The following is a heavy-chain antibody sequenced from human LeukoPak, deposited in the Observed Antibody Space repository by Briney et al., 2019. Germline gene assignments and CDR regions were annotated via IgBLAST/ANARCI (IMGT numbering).Heavy chain of an antibody. J-gene: IGHJ4*02. CDR1: GGSISGGGYS. D-gene: IGHD3-10*01. V-gene: IGHV4-30-4*07. CDR2: IYYSGST. Sequence: PSETLSLTCTVSGGSISGGGYSWSWIRQPPGKGLEWIGYIYYSGSTYYNPSLKSRVTISVDTSKNQFSLKLSSVTAADTAVYYCARVLRFGESGCYFDYWGQGTLVIVFS. CDR3: ARVLRFGESGCYFDY.